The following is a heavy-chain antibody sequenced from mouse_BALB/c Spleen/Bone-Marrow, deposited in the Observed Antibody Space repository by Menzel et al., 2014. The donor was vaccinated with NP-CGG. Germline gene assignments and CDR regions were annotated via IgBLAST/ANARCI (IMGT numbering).Heavy chain of an antibody. CDR1: GYTFTSYW. V-gene: IGHV1-7*01. D-gene: IGHD2-10*01. CDR2: INPSTGYT. CDR3: ARSYYGGAIDY. J-gene: IGHJ4*01. Sequence: VQLQQSGAELAKPGASVKMSCKASGYTFTSYWMHWVKQRPGQGLEWIGYINPSTGYTEYNQKFKDKATLTADKSSSTAYMQLSSLTSEDSAVYYCARSYYGGAIDYWGQGTSVTVSS.